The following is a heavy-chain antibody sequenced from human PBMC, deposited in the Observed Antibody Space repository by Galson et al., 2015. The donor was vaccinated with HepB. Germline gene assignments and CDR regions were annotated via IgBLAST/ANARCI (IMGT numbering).Heavy chain of an antibody. CDR3: ARLDYGSGVDY. Sequence: SLRLSCAASGFTFSSYSMHWVRQAPGKGLEWVSYISSSSSTIYYADSVKGRFTISRDNAKNSLYLQMNSLRAEDTAVYYCARLDYGSGVDYWGQGTLVTVSS. CDR2: ISSSSSTI. V-gene: IGHV3-48*01. D-gene: IGHD3-10*01. J-gene: IGHJ4*02. CDR1: GFTFSSYS.